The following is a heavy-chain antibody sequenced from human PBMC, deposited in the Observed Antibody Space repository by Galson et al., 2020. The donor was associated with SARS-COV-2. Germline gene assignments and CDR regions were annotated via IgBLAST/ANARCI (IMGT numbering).Heavy chain of an antibody. D-gene: IGHD3-10*01. V-gene: IGHV4-34*01. CDR1: GGSFSGYS. J-gene: IGHJ6*03. Sequence: SETLSLTCAVYGGSFSGYSWTWIRQPPGQGLEWIGEINIGGNTNYSPSLRSRVTVSVDTSKNQFSLNLRSVTAADTALYYCARGHRGVVPSPVLGLGPYYSYYYMDVWGKGTAVTVSS. CDR3: ARGHRGVVPSPVLGLGPYYSYYYMDV. CDR2: INIGGNT.